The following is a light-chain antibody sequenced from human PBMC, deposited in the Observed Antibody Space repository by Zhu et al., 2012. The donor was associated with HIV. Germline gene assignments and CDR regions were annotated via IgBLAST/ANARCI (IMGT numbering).Light chain of an antibody. CDR3: QQRSSWPLT. J-gene: IGKJ4*01. Sequence: IVMTQSPATLSVSSGEGATLSCRISQSVGSNLAWYQQKPGQAPRLVIYGASTRATGIPARFSGSGSGTDFTLTISSLEPEDFALYYCQQRSSWPLTFGGGTKVEIK. CDR1: QSVGSN. CDR2: GAS. V-gene: IGKV3-15*01.